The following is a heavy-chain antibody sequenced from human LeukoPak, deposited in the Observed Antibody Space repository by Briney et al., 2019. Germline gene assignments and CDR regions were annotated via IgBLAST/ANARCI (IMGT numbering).Heavy chain of an antibody. V-gene: IGHV3-23*01. CDR3: AIVRNYYGSGSRFDY. Sequence: PGGSLRLSCTASGFTFNNYAMTWVRQAPGKGLEWVSAITGSGAYTNYADSVKGRFTISRDNSKNTLYLQMNSLRAEDTAVYYCAIVRNYYGSGSRFDYWGQGTLVTVSS. CDR1: GFTFNNYA. CDR2: ITGSGAYT. D-gene: IGHD3-10*01. J-gene: IGHJ4*02.